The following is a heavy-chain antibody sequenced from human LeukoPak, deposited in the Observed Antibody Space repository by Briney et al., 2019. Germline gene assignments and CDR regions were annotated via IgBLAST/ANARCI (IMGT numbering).Heavy chain of an antibody. CDR3: ARIVRPSGLLGLPNLYWYFDL. CDR2: IYYSGST. D-gene: IGHD3/OR15-3a*01. V-gene: IGHV4-39*01. Sequence: SETLSLTCTVSGGSISSSYYYWGWIRQPPGKGLEWIGSIYYSGSTYYNPSLKSRVTISVDTSKNQFSLKLSSVTAADTAVYYCARIVRPSGLLGLPNLYWYFDLWGRGTLVTVSS. CDR1: GGSISSSYYY. J-gene: IGHJ2*01.